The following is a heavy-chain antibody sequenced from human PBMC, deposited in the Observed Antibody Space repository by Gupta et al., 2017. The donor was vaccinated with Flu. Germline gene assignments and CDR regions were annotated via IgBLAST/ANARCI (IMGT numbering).Heavy chain of an antibody. V-gene: IGHV1-2*02. Sequence: VRQAPGQGLEWMGWINPNSGGTNYAQKFQGRVTMTRDTSINTAYMELSRLGYDDTAVYFCASQDRAMVDFDYWGQGTLVTVSS. J-gene: IGHJ4*02. CDR2: INPNSGGT. D-gene: IGHD5-18*01. CDR3: ASQDRAMVDFDY.